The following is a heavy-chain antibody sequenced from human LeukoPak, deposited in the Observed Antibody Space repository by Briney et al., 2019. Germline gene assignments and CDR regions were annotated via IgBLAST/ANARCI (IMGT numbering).Heavy chain of an antibody. D-gene: IGHD3-10*01. V-gene: IGHV1-18*01. CDR3: ASSGFGELSTLDS. CDR1: GYTFTSYG. Sequence: ASVKVSCKASGYTFTSYGISWVRQAPGQGLEGMGWISAYYGNTNYAQKLQGRVTMTTDTSTSTAYMELRSLRSDDTAVYYCASSGFGELSTLDSWGQGTLVTVSS. CDR2: ISAYYGNT. J-gene: IGHJ4*02.